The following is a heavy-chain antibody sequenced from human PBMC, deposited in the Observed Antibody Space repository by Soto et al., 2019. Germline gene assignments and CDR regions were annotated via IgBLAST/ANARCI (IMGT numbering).Heavy chain of an antibody. D-gene: IGHD6-19*01. J-gene: IGHJ4*02. CDR3: ARDWLGRSGSDY. CDR1: GYTFTSYA. V-gene: IGHV1-3*01. Sequence: ASVKVSCKASGYTFTSYAMHWVRQAPGQRLEWMGWINAGNGNTKYSQKFQGRVTITRDTSASTAYMELSSLRSEDTAVYYCARDWLGRSGSDYWGQGTLVTVSS. CDR2: INAGNGNT.